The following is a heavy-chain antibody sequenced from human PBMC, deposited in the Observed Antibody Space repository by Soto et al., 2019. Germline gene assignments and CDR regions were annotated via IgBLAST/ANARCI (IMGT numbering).Heavy chain of an antibody. J-gene: IGHJ3*02. V-gene: IGHV5-10-1*01. CDR3: ARPASGGSRDAFDI. Sequence: GESXXXXXKCXXXKLTSXWVNWVRQIPGKGLEWVGRIDPTDSFTNYSPPFEGLVTISVDKSISTAYLQWSTLQASDTAIYYCARPASGGSRDAFDIWGQGTTVTVSS. CDR2: IDPTDSFT. D-gene: IGHD2-15*01. CDR1: XXKLTSXW.